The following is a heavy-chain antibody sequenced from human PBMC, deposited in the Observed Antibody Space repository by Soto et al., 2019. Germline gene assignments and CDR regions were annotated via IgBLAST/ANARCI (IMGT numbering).Heavy chain of an antibody. D-gene: IGHD3-3*01. Sequence: ASVKVARKASGYTFTGYYMDWVRQAPGQGLEWMGWINPNSGGTNYAQKFQGRVTMTRHTSISTAYMELSRLRSDDTAVYYCARGRATSGYFDYWAQGTLVTVSS. CDR3: ARGRATSGYFDY. CDR1: GYTFTGYY. CDR2: INPNSGGT. V-gene: IGHV1-2*02. J-gene: IGHJ4*02.